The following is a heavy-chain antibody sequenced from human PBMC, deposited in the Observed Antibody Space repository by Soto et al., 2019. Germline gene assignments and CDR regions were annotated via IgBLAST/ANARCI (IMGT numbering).Heavy chain of an antibody. Sequence: SETLSLTCTVSGGSISSYYWSWIRQPPRKGLEWIGYIYYSGSTNYNPSLKSRVTISVDTSKNQFSLKLSSVTAADTAVYYCARGLRYFDWLFRFDPWGQGTLVTVPS. CDR1: GGSISSYY. J-gene: IGHJ5*02. D-gene: IGHD3-9*01. CDR3: ARGLRYFDWLFRFDP. CDR2: IYYSGST. V-gene: IGHV4-59*01.